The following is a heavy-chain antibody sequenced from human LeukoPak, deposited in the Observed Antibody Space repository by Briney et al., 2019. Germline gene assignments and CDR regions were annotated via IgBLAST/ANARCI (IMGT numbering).Heavy chain of an antibody. V-gene: IGHV4-39*07. Sequence: SETLSLTCTVSGGSISSSRYYWGWIRQPPGKGLEWIGRIYYSGSTNYNPSLNSRVTISVDTSKNQFSLKLSSVTAADTAVYYCARGPSYYYGSGSYYLYWGQGTLVTVSS. D-gene: IGHD3-10*01. CDR3: ARGPSYYYGSGSYYLY. J-gene: IGHJ4*02. CDR1: GGSISSSRYY. CDR2: IYYSGST.